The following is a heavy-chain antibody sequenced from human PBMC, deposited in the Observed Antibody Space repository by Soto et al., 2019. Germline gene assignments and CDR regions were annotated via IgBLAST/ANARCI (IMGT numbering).Heavy chain of an antibody. CDR2: IIPMLGVR. D-gene: IGHD2-21*01. J-gene: IGHJ3*02. Sequence: QVQLVQSRAEVKKPGSSVKVSCKDSGGTFSTYSMFWVRQAPGQGLEWMGRIIPMLGVRNYAQRFQDRVTIIADKSTATVHMVLSILRSEDTALYYCTIGSWTGEVFDIWGHRTIVTVSS. V-gene: IGHV1-69*02. CDR1: GGTFSTYS. CDR3: TIGSWTGEVFDI.